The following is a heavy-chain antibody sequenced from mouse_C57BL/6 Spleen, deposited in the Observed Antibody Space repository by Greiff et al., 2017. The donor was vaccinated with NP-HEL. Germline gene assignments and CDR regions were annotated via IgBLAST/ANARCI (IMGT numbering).Heavy chain of an antibody. V-gene: IGHV7-1*01. D-gene: IGHD2-1*01. CDR1: GFTFSDFY. J-gene: IGHJ3*01. Sequence: DVKLVESGGGLVQSGRSLRLSCATSGFTFSDFYMEWVRQAPGKGLEWIAASRNKANDYTTEYSASVKGRFIVSRDTSQSILYLQMNALRAEDTAIYYCARDALYYGNFAYWGQGTLVTVSA. CDR3: ARDALYYGNFAY. CDR2: SRNKANDYTT.